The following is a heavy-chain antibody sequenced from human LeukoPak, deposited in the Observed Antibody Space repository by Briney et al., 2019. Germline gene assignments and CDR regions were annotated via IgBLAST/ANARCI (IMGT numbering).Heavy chain of an antibody. D-gene: IGHD3-9*01. CDR2: IYYSGST. Sequence: SETLSLTCTVSGGSISSSSYYWGWIRRPPGKGLEWIGSIYYSGSTYYNPSLKSRVTISVDTSKNQFSLKLSSVTAADTAVYYCARHYDILTGYSALNFDYWGQGTLVTVSS. V-gene: IGHV4-39*01. J-gene: IGHJ4*02. CDR3: ARHYDILTGYSALNFDY. CDR1: GGSISSSSYY.